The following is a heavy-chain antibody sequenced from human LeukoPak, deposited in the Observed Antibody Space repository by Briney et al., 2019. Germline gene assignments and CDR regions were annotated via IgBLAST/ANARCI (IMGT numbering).Heavy chain of an antibody. J-gene: IGHJ4*02. CDR2: IRYDGSNK. CDR1: GFTFSSYG. D-gene: IGHD2-2*02. Sequence: GGSLRLSCAASGFTFSSYGMHWVRQAPGKGLEWVAFIRYDGSNKYYADSVKGRFTISRDNSKNTLYLQMNSLRAEDTAVYYCAKDGGACSSTSCYSGYDPIEGMVWGQGTLVTVSS. V-gene: IGHV3-30*02. CDR3: AKDGGACSSTSCYSGYDPIEGMV.